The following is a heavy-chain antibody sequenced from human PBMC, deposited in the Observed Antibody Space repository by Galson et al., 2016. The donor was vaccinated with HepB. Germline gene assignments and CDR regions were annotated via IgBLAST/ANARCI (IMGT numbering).Heavy chain of an antibody. D-gene: IGHD3-16*01. CDR1: GYSFSSYG. Sequence: SVKVSCKASGYSFSSYGITWVRQAPGQGLEWMGSISGYSGTTDYAQELQGRVSMTRDTSTSTAYMELRSLTSDDTAVYYCARVRHKYYFYYMDVWGQGTTVTVSS. V-gene: IGHV1-18*04. CDR2: ISGYSGTT. J-gene: IGHJ6*02. CDR3: ARVRHKYYFYYMDV.